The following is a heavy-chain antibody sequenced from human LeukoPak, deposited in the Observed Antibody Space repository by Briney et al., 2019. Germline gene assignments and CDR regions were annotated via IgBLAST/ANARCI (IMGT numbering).Heavy chain of an antibody. CDR3: ARLAEAPQQVGADLYY. Sequence: ASVTVSCKASGYTFTSYDINWVRQAPGQGLEWMGWMNPNSGNTGYAQKFQGRVTMTRNTSISTAYMELSSLRSEDTAVYYCARLAEAPQQVGADLYYWGQGTLVTVSS. CDR1: GYTFTSYD. J-gene: IGHJ4*02. D-gene: IGHD1-26*01. CDR2: MNPNSGNT. V-gene: IGHV1-8*01.